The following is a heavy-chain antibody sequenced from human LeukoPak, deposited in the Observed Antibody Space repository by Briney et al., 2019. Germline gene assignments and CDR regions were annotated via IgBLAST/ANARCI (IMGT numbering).Heavy chain of an antibody. Sequence: PGGSLRLSCAASGFTFSSYGMHWVRQAPGKGLEWVAFIRYHGGDKFYADSVKGRFTISRDNSKNTLYLQMNSLRPEDTSVYYCARSPTSWYFDYWGQGTLVTVSS. V-gene: IGHV3-30*02. CDR2: IRYHGGDK. CDR3: ARSPTSWYFDY. D-gene: IGHD2-2*01. CDR1: GFTFSSYG. J-gene: IGHJ4*02.